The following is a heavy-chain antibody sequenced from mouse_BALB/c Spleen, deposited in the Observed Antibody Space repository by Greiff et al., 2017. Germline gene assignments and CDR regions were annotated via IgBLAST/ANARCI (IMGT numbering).Heavy chain of an antibody. CDR3: ASSYYYGSSYWYFDV. CDR2: IDPENGNT. D-gene: IGHD1-1*01. Sequence: EVQRVESGAELVRSGASVKLSCTASGFNIKDYYMHWVKQRPEQGLEWIGWIDPENGNTIYDPKFQGKASITADTSSNTAYLQLSSLTSEDTAVYYCASSYYYGSSYWYFDVWGAGTTVTVSS. J-gene: IGHJ1*01. CDR1: GFNIKDYY. V-gene: IGHV14-1*02.